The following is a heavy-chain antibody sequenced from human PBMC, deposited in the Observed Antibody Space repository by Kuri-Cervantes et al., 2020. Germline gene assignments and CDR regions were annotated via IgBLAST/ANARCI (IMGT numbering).Heavy chain of an antibody. CDR1: GGSISSSSYY. D-gene: IGHD2-2*01. V-gene: IGHV4-39*01. Sequence: GSLRLSCTVSGGSISSSSYYWGWIRQPPGKGLEWIGSIYYSGSTYYNPSLKSRVTISVDTSKNQFSLKLSSVTAADTAVYYCARQYCSSTSCYFGFDPWGQGTLVTVSS. CDR3: ARQYCSSTSCYFGFDP. CDR2: IYYSGST. J-gene: IGHJ5*02.